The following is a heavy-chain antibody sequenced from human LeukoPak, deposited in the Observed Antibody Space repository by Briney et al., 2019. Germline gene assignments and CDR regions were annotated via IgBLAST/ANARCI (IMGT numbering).Heavy chain of an antibody. D-gene: IGHD3-3*01. V-gene: IGHV3-21*03. CDR3: TTDRRITIFGVVTELDYFDY. Sequence: GGSLRLSCAASGFTFSSYSMNWVRQAPGKGLEWVSSISSGSSYIYYADSVKGRFTISRDNSKNTLYLQMNSLRAEDTAVYYCTTDRRITIFGVVTELDYFDYWGQGTLVTVSS. CDR2: ISSGSSYI. CDR1: GFTFSSYS. J-gene: IGHJ4*02.